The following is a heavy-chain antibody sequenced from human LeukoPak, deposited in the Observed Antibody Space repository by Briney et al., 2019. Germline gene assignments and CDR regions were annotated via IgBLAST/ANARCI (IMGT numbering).Heavy chain of an antibody. J-gene: IGHJ4*02. Sequence: GGSLRLSCAASGFTFSTYVMSWVRRAPGKGLEWVSTISGGGGGTYYADSVKGRFTISRDNSKNTLYLQMNSLRAEDTAVYYCAKNYRSGSYAVGYWGQGTLVTVSS. CDR2: ISGGGGGT. V-gene: IGHV3-23*01. CDR3: AKNYRSGSYAVGY. CDR1: GFTFSTYV. D-gene: IGHD3-10*01.